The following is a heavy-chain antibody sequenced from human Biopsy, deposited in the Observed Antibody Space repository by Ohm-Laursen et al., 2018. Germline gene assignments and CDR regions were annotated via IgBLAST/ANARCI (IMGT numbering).Heavy chain of an antibody. J-gene: IGHJ5*01. Sequence: ASVKVSCKSSGYIFTSFGVSWVRQAPGHGLEWMGWVSTYNGNTEYEQKFQGRVTMTRDTSTSTVYMELISLRSDDTAVYYCAKGGHKAWLDSWGQGALVTVSS. CDR3: AKGGHKAWLDS. D-gene: IGHD1-26*01. V-gene: IGHV1-18*01. CDR2: VSTYNGNT. CDR1: GYIFTSFG.